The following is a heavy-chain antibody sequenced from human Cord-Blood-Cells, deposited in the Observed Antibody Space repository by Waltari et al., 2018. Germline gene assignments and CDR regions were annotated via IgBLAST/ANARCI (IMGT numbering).Heavy chain of an antibody. J-gene: IGHJ4*02. CDR2: ISGSGGST. Sequence: EVQLLESGGGLVQPGGSLSLSCAASGFTFSSYAMSWVRPAPGQGLEWVSAISGSGGSTYYADSVKGRFTISRDNSKNTLYLQMNSLRAEDTAVYYCAKDGWFGELLFDYWGQGTLVTVSS. CDR3: AKDGWFGELLFDY. D-gene: IGHD3-10*01. V-gene: IGHV3-23*01. CDR1: GFTFSSYA.